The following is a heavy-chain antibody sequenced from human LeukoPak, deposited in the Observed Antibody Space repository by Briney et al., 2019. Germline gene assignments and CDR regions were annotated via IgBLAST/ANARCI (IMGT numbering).Heavy chain of an antibody. CDR1: GFTFVDYA. D-gene: IGHD6-19*01. CDR3: AKSSPGYSSGWLQH. Sequence: GGSLRLSCAASGFTFVDYAMHWVRQAPGKGLEWVSGISWNSGRIDYADSVKGRFTISRDNAKKSLYLQMNSLRAEDMALYYCAKSSPGYSSGWLQHWGQGTLVTVSS. J-gene: IGHJ1*01. CDR2: ISWNSGRI. V-gene: IGHV3-9*03.